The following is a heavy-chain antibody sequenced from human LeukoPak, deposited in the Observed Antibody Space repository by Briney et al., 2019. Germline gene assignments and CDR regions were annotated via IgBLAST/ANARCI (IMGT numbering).Heavy chain of an antibody. J-gene: IGHJ4*02. CDR1: GFTFSSYW. V-gene: IGHV3-7*01. Sequence: PRGSLRLSCAASGFTFSSYWMSWVRQAPGKGLEWVANIKQDGSEKYYVDSVKGRFTISRDNAKNSLYLQMNSLRAEDTAVYYCARDSEHLATDYWGQGTLVTVSS. CDR3: ARDSEHLATDY. CDR2: IKQDGSEK. D-gene: IGHD1/OR15-1a*01.